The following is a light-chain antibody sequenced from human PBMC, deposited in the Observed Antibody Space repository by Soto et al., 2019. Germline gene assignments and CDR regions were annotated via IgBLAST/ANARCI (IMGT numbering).Light chain of an antibody. Sequence: EILLTQSPSTLSLSPGERATLSCGASRSVSSYLAWYQQKPGQAPKLLIYDASYRATGIPARFSGSGSGTGFTLTITSLEPEDFAFYHCQHRSDEPQRRTFGGGTKVEIK. V-gene: IGKV3-11*01. CDR1: RSVSSY. J-gene: IGKJ4*01. CDR2: DAS. CDR3: QHRSDEPQRRT.